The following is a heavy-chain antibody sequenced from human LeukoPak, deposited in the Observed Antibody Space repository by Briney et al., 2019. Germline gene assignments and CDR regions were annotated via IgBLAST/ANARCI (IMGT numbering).Heavy chain of an antibody. D-gene: IGHD6-13*01. CDR1: GYIFTGYY. Sequence: ASVKVSCKASGYIFTGYYMHWVRQAPGQGLEWMGWISAYNGNTNYAQELQGRVTMTTDTSTSTAYMELRSLRSDDTAVYYCARDDGAAAGYWGQGTLVTVSS. V-gene: IGHV1-18*04. J-gene: IGHJ4*02. CDR2: ISAYNGNT. CDR3: ARDDGAAAGY.